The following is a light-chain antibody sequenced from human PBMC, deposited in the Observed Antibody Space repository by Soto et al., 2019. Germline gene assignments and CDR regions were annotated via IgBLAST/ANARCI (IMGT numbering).Light chain of an antibody. Sequence: EIVMTQSPSTLSVSPGERATLSCRASQNIDNKLFWYQQKPGQVPRLLIYDASTRATGIPARFSGSGSGTEFTLTISSLPSEDVAFYYCQQFHYWWTFGQGTKVEIK. CDR2: DAS. V-gene: IGKV3-15*01. CDR1: QNIDNK. J-gene: IGKJ1*01. CDR3: QQFHYWWT.